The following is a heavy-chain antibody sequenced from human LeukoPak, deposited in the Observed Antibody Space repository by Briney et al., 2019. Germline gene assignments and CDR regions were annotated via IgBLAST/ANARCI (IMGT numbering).Heavy chain of an antibody. Sequence: GGSLRLSCAASGFIVSSNYMSWVRQAPGKGLEWVSVIYSGGRTYYAASVKGRFTISRDNSKNTLYLQMNSLRAEDTAVYYCAKLGISGGIDYWGQGTLVTVSS. CDR3: AKLGISGGIDY. CDR2: IYSGGRT. D-gene: IGHD3-16*01. CDR1: GFIVSSNY. V-gene: IGHV3-53*01. J-gene: IGHJ4*02.